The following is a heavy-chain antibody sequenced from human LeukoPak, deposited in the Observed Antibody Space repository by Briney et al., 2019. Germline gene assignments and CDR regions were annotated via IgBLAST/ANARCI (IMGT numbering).Heavy chain of an antibody. CDR3: ARGGSYPYYFDY. CDR1: GFTFSSYA. J-gene: IGHJ4*02. CDR2: ISGSGGRT. Sequence: QPGGSLRLSCAASGFTFSSYAMSWVRQAPGRGLEWVSGISGSGGRTSYADSVKGRFTISRDTSKNTLYLQMDSSLRAEDTAVYYCARGGSYPYYFDYWGQETLVTVSS. D-gene: IGHD1-26*01. V-gene: IGHV3-23*01.